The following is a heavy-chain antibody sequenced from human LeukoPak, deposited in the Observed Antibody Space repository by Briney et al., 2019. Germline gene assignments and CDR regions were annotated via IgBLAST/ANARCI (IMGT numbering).Heavy chain of an antibody. Sequence: GGSLRLSCAASGFTFSNYAMSWVRQAPGRGLEWVSAISASAGSTYYAASVKGRFTISRDNSKNTLYLQMNSLRAEDTAVYYCAKDPSGSYYEGYYFDYWGQGTLVTVSS. D-gene: IGHD1-26*01. CDR2: ISASAGST. CDR1: GFTFSNYA. CDR3: AKDPSGSYYEGYYFDY. J-gene: IGHJ4*02. V-gene: IGHV3-23*01.